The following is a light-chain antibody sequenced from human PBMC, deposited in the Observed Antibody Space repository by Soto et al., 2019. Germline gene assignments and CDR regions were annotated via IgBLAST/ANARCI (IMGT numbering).Light chain of an antibody. CDR2: GAS. V-gene: IGKV3-20*01. J-gene: IGKJ2*01. CDR3: QQYGSSPYT. Sequence: EIVLTQSPGTLSLSPGERATLSCRASQSVSTSYLGWYQQKPGQAPRLLIYGASNRATGVPDRFSGSGSGTDFPLTISRLEPEDFEGVYCQQYGSSPYTFGQGTKLEIK. CDR1: QSVSTSY.